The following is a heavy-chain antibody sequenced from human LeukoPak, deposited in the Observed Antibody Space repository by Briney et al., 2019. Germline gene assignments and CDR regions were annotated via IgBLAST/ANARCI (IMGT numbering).Heavy chain of an antibody. D-gene: IGHD6-13*01. CDR3: GKDRVVAAGDDAFDI. CDR2: ISSNGGST. J-gene: IGHJ3*02. CDR1: GFTFSSYA. V-gene: IGHV3-64*01. Sequence: GGSLRLSCAASGFTFSSYAMHWVRQAPGKGLEYVSAISSNGGSTYYANSVKGRFTISRGNSKNTLYLQMNSLRAEDTAVYYCGKDRVVAAGDDAFDIWGQGTMVTVSS.